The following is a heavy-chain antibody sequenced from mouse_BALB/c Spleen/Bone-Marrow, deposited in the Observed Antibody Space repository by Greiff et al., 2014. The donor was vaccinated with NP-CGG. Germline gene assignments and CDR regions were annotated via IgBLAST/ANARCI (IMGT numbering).Heavy chain of an antibody. CDR2: TYPGDGIT. D-gene: IGHD3-2*01. CDR3: ARSGDSSGYGFAY. CDR1: GYTFTSYD. J-gene: IGHJ3*01. V-gene: IGHV1S56*01. Sequence: VQVVESGPELVKPGTLVEISCKASGYTFTSYDINWVKQRPGQGLEWIGWTYPGDGITKYNEKFKGKATLTADKSSSTAYMQLSSLTSENSAVYFCARSGDSSGYGFAYWGQGTLVTVSA.